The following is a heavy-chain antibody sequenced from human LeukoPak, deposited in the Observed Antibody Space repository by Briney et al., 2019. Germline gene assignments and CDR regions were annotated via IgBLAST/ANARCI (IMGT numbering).Heavy chain of an antibody. CDR3: TKDGGYCSGGSCYSGGTNYFFDN. Sequence: GGSLRLSCAASGFTFDDYTMHWVRQAPGKGLEWVSLISWDGGSTYYADSVKGRFTISRDKSKNTLYLQMNSLRAEDTALYYCTKDGGYCSGGSCYSGGTNYFFDNWGQGTLVTVSS. J-gene: IGHJ4*02. D-gene: IGHD2-15*01. CDR2: ISWDGGST. V-gene: IGHV3-43*01. CDR1: GFTFDDYT.